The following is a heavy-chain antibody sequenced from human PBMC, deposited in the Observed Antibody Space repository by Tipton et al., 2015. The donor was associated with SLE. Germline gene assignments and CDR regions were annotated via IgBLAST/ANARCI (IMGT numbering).Heavy chain of an antibody. V-gene: IGHV4-59*01. D-gene: IGHD2-2*01. J-gene: IGHJ6*03. CDR3: ARGYQLPLGLYYYYYMDV. Sequence: TLSLTCTVSGGSISSYYWSWIRQPPGKGLEWIGYIYYSGSTNYNPSLKGRVTISVDTSKNQFSLKLSSVTAADTAVYYCARGYQLPLGLYYYYYMDVWGKGTTVTVSS. CDR1: GGSISSYY. CDR2: IYYSGST.